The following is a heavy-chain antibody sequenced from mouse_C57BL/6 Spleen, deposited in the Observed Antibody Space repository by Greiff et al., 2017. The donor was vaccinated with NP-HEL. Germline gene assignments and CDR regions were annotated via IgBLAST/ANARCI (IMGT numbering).Heavy chain of an antibody. CDR1: GYTFTSYW. CDR3: ARRAQDPFDY. V-gene: IGHV1-61*01. CDR2: IYPSDSET. Sequence: QVQLQQPGAELVRPGSSVKLSCKASGYTFTSYWMDWVKQRPGQGLEWIGNIYPSDSETHYNQKFKDKATLTVDKSSSTAYMQLSSLTSEDSAVYYCARRAQDPFDYWGQGTTLTVSS. D-gene: IGHD3-2*02. J-gene: IGHJ2*01.